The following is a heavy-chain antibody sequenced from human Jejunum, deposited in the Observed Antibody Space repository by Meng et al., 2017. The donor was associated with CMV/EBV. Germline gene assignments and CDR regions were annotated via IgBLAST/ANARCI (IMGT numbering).Heavy chain of an antibody. V-gene: IGHV2-70*01. D-gene: IGHD3-22*01. Sequence: SVTTSGMCVSWMRQPQEKALEWLAFIDWDDDKYYSTSLKTRLTISRDTSKNQVVLTMTNMDPEDTATYYCARGYESSGFYPPFDYWGQGTLVTVSS. J-gene: IGHJ4*02. CDR2: IDWDDDK. CDR3: ARGYESSGFYPPFDY. CDR1: SVTTSGMC.